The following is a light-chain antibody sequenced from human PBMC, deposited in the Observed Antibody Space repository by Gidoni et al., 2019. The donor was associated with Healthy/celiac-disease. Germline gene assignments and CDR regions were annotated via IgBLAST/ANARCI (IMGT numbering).Light chain of an antibody. CDR1: QSVRSSY. V-gene: IGKV3-20*01. CDR2: GAS. Sequence: EIVLTQSPGTLSLSPGERATLSCRASQSVRSSYLAWYQQKPGQAPRLLIYGASSRAPGIPDRFSGSGSGTDFTLTISRLEPEDFAVYYCQQYGSSALTFGGGTKVEIK. CDR3: QQYGSSALT. J-gene: IGKJ4*01.